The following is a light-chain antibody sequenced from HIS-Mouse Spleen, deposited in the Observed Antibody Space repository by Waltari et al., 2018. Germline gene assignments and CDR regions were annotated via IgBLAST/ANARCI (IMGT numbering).Light chain of an antibody. J-gene: IGLJ3*02. CDR3: SSYTSSSTRV. V-gene: IGLV2-14*03. Sequence: QPALTQPASVSGSPGQSSTISCTGTSSDVGGYNYVSWYQQHPGKAPKLMIYDVSNRPSGVSNRFSGSKSGNTASLTISGLQAEDEADYYCSSYTSSSTRVFGGGTKLTVL. CDR2: DVS. CDR1: SSDVGGYNY.